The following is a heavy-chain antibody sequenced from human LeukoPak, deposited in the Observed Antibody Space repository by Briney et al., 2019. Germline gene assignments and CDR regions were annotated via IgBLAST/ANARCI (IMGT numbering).Heavy chain of an antibody. Sequence: PGGSLRPSCAASGFSVSSNYMSWVRQAPGKGLEWVSVIYSEGSTYYADSVKGRFTISRDNSKSTLYLQMNSLRAEDTAVYYCARDRGYYDSSGYSPSIWGQGTMVTVSS. CDR2: IYSEGST. D-gene: IGHD3-22*01. CDR1: GFSVSSNY. J-gene: IGHJ3*02. CDR3: ARDRGYYDSSGYSPSI. V-gene: IGHV3-53*01.